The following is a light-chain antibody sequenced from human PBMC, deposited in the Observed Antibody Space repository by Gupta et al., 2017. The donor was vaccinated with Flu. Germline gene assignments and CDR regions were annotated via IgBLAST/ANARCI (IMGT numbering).Light chain of an antibody. Sequence: SALTQPPSASGSPGQSVTIPCTGTSSAVGTYNYVSWYQQHPGKAPKLMIYEVSKRPSGVPDRFSGSKSGNTASLTVSGLQAEDEADYYCSSYAGSNNLVFGGGTKLTVL. CDR3: SSYAGSNNLV. CDR2: EVS. J-gene: IGLJ2*01. CDR1: SSAVGTYNY. V-gene: IGLV2-8*01.